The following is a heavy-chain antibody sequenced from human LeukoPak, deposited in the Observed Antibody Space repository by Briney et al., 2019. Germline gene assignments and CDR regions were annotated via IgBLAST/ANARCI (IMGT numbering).Heavy chain of an antibody. D-gene: IGHD3-10*01. CDR3: ARGARAYMVRGVIEANWFDP. V-gene: IGHV4-59*01. J-gene: IGHJ5*02. CDR1: GGSISSYY. CDR2: IYYSGST. Sequence: KSSETLSLTCTVSGGSISSYYWSWIRQPPGKGLEWIGYIYYSGSTNYNPSLKSRVTISVDTSKNQFSLKLSSVTAADTAVYYCARGARAYMVRGVIEANWFDPWGQGTLVTVSS.